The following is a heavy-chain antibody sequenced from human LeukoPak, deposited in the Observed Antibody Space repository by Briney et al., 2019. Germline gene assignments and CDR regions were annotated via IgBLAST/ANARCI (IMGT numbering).Heavy chain of an antibody. CDR2: IIPIFGTA. D-gene: IGHD5-12*01. V-gene: IGHV1-69*05. J-gene: IGHJ4*02. CDR3: ARDRKATTRGCGY. Sequence: ASVKVSCKASGGTFSSYAISWVRQAPGQGLEWMGGIIPIFGTANYAQKLQGRVTMTTDTSTSTAYMELRSLRSDDTAVYYCARDRKATTRGCGYWGQGTLVTVSS. CDR1: GGTFSSYA.